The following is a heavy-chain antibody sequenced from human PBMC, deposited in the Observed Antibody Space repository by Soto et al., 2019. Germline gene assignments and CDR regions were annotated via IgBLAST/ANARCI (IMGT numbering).Heavy chain of an antibody. D-gene: IGHD6-19*01. CDR3: AREMVAGTWDY. Sequence: GASVKVSCKASGYTFTSYAMHWVRQAPGQRLEWMGWTNAGNGNTKYSQKFQGRVTITRDTSASTAYMELSSLRSEDTAVYYCAREMVAGTWDYWGQGTLVTVSS. J-gene: IGHJ4*02. CDR2: TNAGNGNT. V-gene: IGHV1-3*01. CDR1: GYTFTSYA.